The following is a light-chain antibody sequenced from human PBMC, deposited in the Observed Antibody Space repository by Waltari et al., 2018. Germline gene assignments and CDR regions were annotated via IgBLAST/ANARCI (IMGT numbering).Light chain of an antibody. Sequence: EIVLTHSPGTLSLSPGERAALSCRACQSVGRTLACYQQKRGQAPRLLIYGASNRATGIPDRFSGSGSGTDFSLTISGLEPEDFAVYYCQHYVRLPATFGQGTKVEIK. CDR1: QSVGRT. CDR3: QHYVRLPAT. J-gene: IGKJ1*01. CDR2: GAS. V-gene: IGKV3-20*01.